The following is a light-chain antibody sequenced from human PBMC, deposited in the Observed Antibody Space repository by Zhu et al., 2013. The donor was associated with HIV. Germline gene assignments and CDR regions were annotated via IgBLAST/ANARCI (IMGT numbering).Light chain of an antibody. CDR2: DAS. V-gene: IGKV1-5*01. Sequence: DIQMTQSPSTLSASVGDRVTITCRASQTINNWLAWYQQKPGKAPKLLIYDASNLETGVPSRFSGSASGRDFTLIISSLQPEDFATYYCQQFHSHPHTFGQGTKLEI. CDR1: QTINNW. J-gene: IGKJ2*01. CDR3: QQFHSHPHT.